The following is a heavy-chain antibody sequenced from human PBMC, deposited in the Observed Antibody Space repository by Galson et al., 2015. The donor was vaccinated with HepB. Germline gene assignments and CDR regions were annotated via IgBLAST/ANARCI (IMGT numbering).Heavy chain of an antibody. D-gene: IGHD3-9*01. V-gene: IGHV1-18*01. Sequence: SVKVSCKASGYTFTSYGIGWVRQAPGQGLEWMGWISAYNGNTNYAQKLQGRVTMTTDTSTSTAYMELRSLRSDDTAVYYCARMYYDILTGYYSVFDYWGQGTLVTVSS. CDR2: ISAYNGNT. CDR1: GYTFTSYG. J-gene: IGHJ4*02. CDR3: ARMYYDILTGYYSVFDY.